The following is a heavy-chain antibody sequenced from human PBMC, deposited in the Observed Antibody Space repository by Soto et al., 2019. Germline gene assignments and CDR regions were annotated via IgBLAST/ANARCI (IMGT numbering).Heavy chain of an antibody. V-gene: IGHV5-51*01. Sequence: GGSLKISCKGSGYSFTSYWIGWVRQMPGKGLEGVGIIYPGDCGTRYSPSFQGQVTISADKSISTAYLEWSGLKASETAMYYCARRSSSWSHVDYWGQGTLVTVSS. CDR3: ARRSSSWSHVDY. CDR2: IYPGDCGT. J-gene: IGHJ4*02. CDR1: GYSFTSYW. D-gene: IGHD6-13*01.